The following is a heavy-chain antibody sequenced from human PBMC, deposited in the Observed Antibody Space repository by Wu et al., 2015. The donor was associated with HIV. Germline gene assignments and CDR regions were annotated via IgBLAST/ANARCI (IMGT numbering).Heavy chain of an antibody. Sequence: QVHLVQSGAEAKKPGASVKVSCKASGYTFTSYGISWVRQAPGQGLEWMGWISTYNGNANYAQKFQGRVTMTTEISTSTAYMELRSLISDDTAVYYCARRDREGCAYWGQGTLVTVSS. CDR3: ARRDREGCAY. V-gene: IGHV1-18*01. D-gene: IGHD5-24*01. J-gene: IGHJ4*02. CDR1: GYTFTSYG. CDR2: ISTYNGNA.